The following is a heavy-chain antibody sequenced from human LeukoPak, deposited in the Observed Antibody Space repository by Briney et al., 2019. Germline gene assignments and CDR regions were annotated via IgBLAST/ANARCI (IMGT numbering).Heavy chain of an antibody. D-gene: IGHD3-16*01. Sequence: PGGSLRLSCAASGFTFSNYWMSWVRQAPGKGLEWVAVLWSADKNRYHAASVKGRFAISRDNSKNTLYLQMNSLRAEDTAVYYCARGVGLGFHYFDYWGQGTLVTVSS. CDR1: GFTFSNYW. CDR3: ARGVGLGFHYFDY. J-gene: IGHJ4*02. V-gene: IGHV3-33*08. CDR2: LWSADKNR.